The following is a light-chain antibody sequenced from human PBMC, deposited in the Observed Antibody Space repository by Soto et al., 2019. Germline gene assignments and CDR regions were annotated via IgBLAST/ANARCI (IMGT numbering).Light chain of an antibody. J-gene: IGLJ2*01. V-gene: IGLV1-51*01. CDR3: GTWDSRLSGVV. Sequence: QSVLPQPPPVSAAPGQKVTISCSGSSSNIGNNYVSWYQQLPGTAPKLLIYDNNKRPSGIPDRFSGSKSGTSATLGITGLQTGDEADYYCGTWDSRLSGVVFGGGT. CDR2: DNN. CDR1: SSNIGNNY.